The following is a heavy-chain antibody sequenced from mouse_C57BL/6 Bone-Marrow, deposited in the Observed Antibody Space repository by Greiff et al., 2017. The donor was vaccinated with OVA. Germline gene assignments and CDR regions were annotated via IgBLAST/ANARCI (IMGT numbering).Heavy chain of an antibody. CDR2: ISNLAYSI. Sequence: EVMLVESGGGLVQPGGSLKLSCAASGFTFSDYGMAWVRQAPRKGPEWVAFISNLAYSIYYADTVTGRFTISRENAKNTLYLEMSSLRSEDTAMYYCARHSSYYFDYWGQGTTLTVSS. V-gene: IGHV5-15*01. CDR1: GFTFSDYG. CDR3: ARHSSYYFDY. J-gene: IGHJ2*01.